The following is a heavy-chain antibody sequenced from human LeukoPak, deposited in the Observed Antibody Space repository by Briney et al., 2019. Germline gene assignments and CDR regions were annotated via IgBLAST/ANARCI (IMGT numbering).Heavy chain of an antibody. V-gene: IGHV1-2*02. D-gene: IGHD3-22*01. J-gene: IGHJ3*02. CDR1: GYTFTGYY. CDR3: ATDVRYYYDSSGLPRTFDI. CDR2: INPNSGGT. Sequence: ASVKVSCKASGYTFTGYYMHWVRQAPGQGLEWMGWINPNSGGTNYAQKFQGRVTMTEDTSTDTAYMELSSLRSEDTAVYYCATDVRYYYDSSGLPRTFDIWGQGTMVTVSS.